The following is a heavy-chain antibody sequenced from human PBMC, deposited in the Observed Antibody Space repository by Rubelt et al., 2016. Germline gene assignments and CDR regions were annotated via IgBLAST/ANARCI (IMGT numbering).Heavy chain of an antibody. CDR2: IYYSGCT. CDR1: GGSISRSSYY. V-gene: IGHV4-39*07. CDR3: AGGITGTTWNFDY. D-gene: IGHD1-7*01. J-gene: IGHJ4*02. Sequence: QLQLQESGPGLVKPSETLSLTCTVSGGSISRSSYYWGWIRQPPGKGLEWIGSIYYSGCTYYNPSLKSRVTIAVDTSKNQFSLKLSSVTAADTAVYYCAGGITGTTWNFDYWGQGTLVTVSS.